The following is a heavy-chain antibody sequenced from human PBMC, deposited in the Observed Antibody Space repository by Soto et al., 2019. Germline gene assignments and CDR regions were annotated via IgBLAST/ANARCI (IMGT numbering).Heavy chain of an antibody. V-gene: IGHV4-34*01. D-gene: IGHD3-3*01. CDR1: GGSFSGYY. J-gene: IGHJ4*02. CDR2: INHSGST. CDR3: AREGDFWSGYPTQ. Sequence: SETLSLTCAVYGGSFSGYYWSWIRQPPGKGLEWIGEINHSGSTNYNPSLKSRVTISVDTSKNQFSLKLSSVTAADTAVYYCAREGDFWSGYPTQWGQGTLVTVSS.